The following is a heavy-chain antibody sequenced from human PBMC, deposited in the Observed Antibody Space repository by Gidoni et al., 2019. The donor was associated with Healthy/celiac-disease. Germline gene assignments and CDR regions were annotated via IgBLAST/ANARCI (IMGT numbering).Heavy chain of an antibody. CDR2: ISSSSSYI. J-gene: IGHJ6*02. V-gene: IGHV3-21*01. Sequence: EVQLVESGGGLVKPGGFLRLSCAASGFTFSSYSMNWVRQAPGKGLEWVSSISSSSSYIYYADSVKGRFTISRDNAKNSLYLQMNSLRAEDTAVYYCARDKLDYYDSTWYGGQGYYYYGMDVWGQGTTVTVSS. D-gene: IGHD3-22*01. CDR1: GFTFSSYS. CDR3: ARDKLDYYDSTWYGGQGYYYYGMDV.